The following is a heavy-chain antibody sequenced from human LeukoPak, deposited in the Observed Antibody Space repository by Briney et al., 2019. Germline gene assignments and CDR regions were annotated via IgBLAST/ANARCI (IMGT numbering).Heavy chain of an antibody. CDR2: INHSGST. Sequence: SETLSLTCAVYGGSFSGYYWSWIRQPPGKGLEWIGEINHSGSTNYNPSPKSRVTISVDTSKNQFSLKLSSVTAADTAVYYCAREDPYDFWSGYYLFDPWGQGTLVTVSS. V-gene: IGHV4-34*01. CDR1: GGSFSGYY. CDR3: AREDPYDFWSGYYLFDP. D-gene: IGHD3-3*01. J-gene: IGHJ5*02.